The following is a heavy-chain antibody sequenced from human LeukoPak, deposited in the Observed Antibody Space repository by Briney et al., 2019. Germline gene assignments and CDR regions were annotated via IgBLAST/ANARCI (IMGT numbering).Heavy chain of an antibody. CDR2: ISYDGSNK. CDR3: AKDRRFGELFF. J-gene: IGHJ4*02. CDR1: GFTFSSYG. V-gene: IGHV3-30*18. Sequence: GGSLRLSCAASGFTFSSYGMHWVRQAPGKGLEWVAVISYDGSNKYYADSVKGRFTISRDNSKNTLYLQMNSLRAEDTAVYYCAKDRRFGELFFWGQGTLVTVSS. D-gene: IGHD3-10*01.